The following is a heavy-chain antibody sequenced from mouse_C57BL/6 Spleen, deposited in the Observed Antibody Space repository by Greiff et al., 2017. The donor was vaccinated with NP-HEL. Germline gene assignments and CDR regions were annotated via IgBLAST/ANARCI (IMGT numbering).Heavy chain of an antibody. D-gene: IGHD3-2*01. Sequence: QVQLQQSGAELVRPGASVKMSCKASGYTFTSYYMHWVKQTPRQGLEWMGAIYPGNGDTSYNQKFKGKATLTVDKSSSTAYMQLSSLTSEDSAVYFCARSDSSYYFDYWGQGTTLTVSS. V-gene: IGHV1-12*01. J-gene: IGHJ2*01. CDR2: IYPGNGDT. CDR1: GYTFTSYY. CDR3: ARSDSSYYFDY.